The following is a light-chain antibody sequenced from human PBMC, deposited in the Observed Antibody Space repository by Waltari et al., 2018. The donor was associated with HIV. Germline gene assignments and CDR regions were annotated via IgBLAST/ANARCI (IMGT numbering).Light chain of an antibody. J-gene: IGKJ4*01. CDR3: QQLKSYPHT. CDR1: QGISSS. Sequence: DIQLIQSPSFLSASVGDGLPITCRASQGISSSLAWYQQKPGKAPNLRIFDASTLQVGVPSRFSGGGSGAEFALTVVSLQPEGFSTYYCQQLKSYPHTFGGGTRVEI. CDR2: DAS. V-gene: IGKV1-9*01.